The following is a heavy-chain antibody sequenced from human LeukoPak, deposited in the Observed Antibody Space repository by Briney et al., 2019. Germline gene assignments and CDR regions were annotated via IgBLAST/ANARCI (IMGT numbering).Heavy chain of an antibody. CDR1: GGSISSGSYY. J-gene: IGHJ3*02. CDR2: IYTSGST. Sequence: PSQTLSLTCTVSGGSISSGSYYWSWIRQPAGKGLEWIGRIYTSGSTNYNPSLKSRVTISVDTSKNQFSLKLSSVTAADTAVYYCARCISSGYSRAFDIWGQGTMVTVSS. V-gene: IGHV4-61*02. D-gene: IGHD3-22*01. CDR3: ARCISSGYSRAFDI.